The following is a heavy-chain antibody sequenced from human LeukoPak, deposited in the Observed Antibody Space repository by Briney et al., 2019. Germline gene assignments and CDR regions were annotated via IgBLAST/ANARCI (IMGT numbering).Heavy chain of an antibody. D-gene: IGHD4-23*01. CDR2: IYSGGST. V-gene: IGHV3-53*01. J-gene: IGHJ4*02. CDR1: GFTVSSNY. CDR3: ARDMYGRNYFDF. Sequence: PGGSLRLSCAASGFTVSSNYMSWVRQAPGKGLEWVSVIYSGGSTYYADSVKGRFTISRDNSKNTLHLQMNSLRAEDTAVYYCARDMYGRNYFDFWGQGTLVTVSS.